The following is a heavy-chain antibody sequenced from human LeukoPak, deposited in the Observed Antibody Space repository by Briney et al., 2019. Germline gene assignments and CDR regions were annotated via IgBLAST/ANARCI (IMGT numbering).Heavy chain of an antibody. CDR1: GFTFSSYG. J-gene: IGHJ6*02. CDR3: AREGKIAAATYGMDV. V-gene: IGHV3-33*01. CDR2: IWYDGSNK. Sequence: PGGSLRLSCAASGFTFSSYGMHWVRQAPCKGLEWVAVIWYDGSNKYYADSVKGRFTISRDNSKNTLYLQMNSLRAEDTAVYYCAREGKIAAATYGMDVWGQGTTVTVSS. D-gene: IGHD6-13*01.